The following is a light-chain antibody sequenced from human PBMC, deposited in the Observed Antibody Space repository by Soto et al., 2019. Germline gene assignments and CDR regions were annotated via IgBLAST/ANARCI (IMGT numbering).Light chain of an antibody. J-gene: IGLJ2*01. Sequence: NFMLTQPHSVSESLGKTVTISCSGSSGSITSNFVQWYQQRPGSAPTTVIYDDDQRPSGVPDRFSGSIDSSSNSASLTISGLRTEDEADYYCPSYDIDRRVVFGGGTKLTVL. CDR3: PSYDIDRRVV. V-gene: IGLV6-57*02. CDR1: SGSITSNF. CDR2: DDD.